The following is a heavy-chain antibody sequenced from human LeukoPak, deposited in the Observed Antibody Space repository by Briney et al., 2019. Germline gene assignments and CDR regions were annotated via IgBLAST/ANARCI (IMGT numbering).Heavy chain of an antibody. D-gene: IGHD2/OR15-2a*01. J-gene: IGHJ4*02. CDR1: GFTFSNYG. CDR3: AKDRAIRRSFSDY. V-gene: IGHV3-30*18. Sequence: GGSLRLSCEASGFTFSNYGMHWVRQAPGKGLEWVAGISYDGSNEYYADSVKGRFTISRDNSKNTLYMQTSSLRAEDTAVYYCAKDRAIRRSFSDYWGQGTLVTVSS. CDR2: ISYDGSNE.